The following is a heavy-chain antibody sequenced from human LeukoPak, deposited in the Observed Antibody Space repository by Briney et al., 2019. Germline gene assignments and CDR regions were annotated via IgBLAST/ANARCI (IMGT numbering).Heavy chain of an antibody. Sequence: GGSLRLSCAASGFTFSSYSMNWVRQAPGKGLEWVSYISSSSSTIYYADSVKGRFTISRDNAKNSLYLQMNSLRAEDTAVYYCARDPVGQWELQQGLDYWGQGTLVTVSS. D-gene: IGHD1-26*01. CDR3: ARDPVGQWELQQGLDY. CDR2: ISSSSSTI. V-gene: IGHV3-48*04. J-gene: IGHJ4*02. CDR1: GFTFSSYS.